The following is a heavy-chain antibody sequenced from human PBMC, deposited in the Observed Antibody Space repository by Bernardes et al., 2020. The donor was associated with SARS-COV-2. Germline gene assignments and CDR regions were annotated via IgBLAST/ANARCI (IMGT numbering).Heavy chain of an antibody. CDR2: INHSGST. D-gene: IGHD1-26*01. CDR1: GGSFSGYY. J-gene: IGHJ6*02. V-gene: IGHV4-34*01. Sequence: SETLSLTCAVYGGSFSGYYWSWIRQPPGKGLEWIGEINHSGSTNYNPSLKSRVTISVDTSKNQFSLKLSSVTAADTAVYYCARKVGWLAYYYYYGMDVWGQGTTVTVSS. CDR3: ARKVGWLAYYYYYGMDV.